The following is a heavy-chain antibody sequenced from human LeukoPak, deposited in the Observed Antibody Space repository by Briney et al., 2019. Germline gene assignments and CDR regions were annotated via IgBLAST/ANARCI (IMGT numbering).Heavy chain of an antibody. CDR3: ALERHALFDP. CDR1: GGSISSYY. J-gene: IGHJ5*02. V-gene: IGHV4-59*08. CDR2: IYYSGST. Sequence: SETLSLTCTVSGGSISSYYWSWIRQPPGRGLEWIGYIYYSGSTNYNPSLKSRVTISVDTSKNQFSLKLSSVTAADTAVYYCALERHALFDPWGQGTLVTVSS.